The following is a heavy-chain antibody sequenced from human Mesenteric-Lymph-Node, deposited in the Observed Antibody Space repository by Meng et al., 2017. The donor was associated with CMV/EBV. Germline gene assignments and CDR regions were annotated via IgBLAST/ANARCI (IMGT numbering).Heavy chain of an antibody. Sequence: SGPTLVKPTQTLTLTCSSSGFSLSTGGVAVGWIRQPPGKALEWLALIYWNDDKRYSPSLKSRLTITKDTSKNQVVLTMTNMDPVDTGTYYCAHRSYGLTMKNFYFYGVDVWGQGTTVTVSS. CDR2: IYWNDDK. V-gene: IGHV2-5*01. CDR3: AHRSYGLTMKNFYFYGVDV. J-gene: IGHJ6*02. D-gene: IGHD3-16*01. CDR1: GFSLSTGGVA.